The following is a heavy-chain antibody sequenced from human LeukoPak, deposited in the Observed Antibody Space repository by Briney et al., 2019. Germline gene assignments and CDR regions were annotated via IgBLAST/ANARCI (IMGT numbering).Heavy chain of an antibody. Sequence: GASVKVSCKASGYTFTGYYMHWVRQAPGQGLEWMGWINPNSGGTNYAQKFQGRVTMTRDTSISTACMELSRLRSDDTAVYYCARVGHYYDSSGYYRVQSPYDYWGQGTLVTVSS. J-gene: IGHJ4*02. CDR2: INPNSGGT. D-gene: IGHD3-22*01. CDR1: GYTFTGYY. CDR3: ARVGHYYDSSGYYRVQSPYDY. V-gene: IGHV1-2*02.